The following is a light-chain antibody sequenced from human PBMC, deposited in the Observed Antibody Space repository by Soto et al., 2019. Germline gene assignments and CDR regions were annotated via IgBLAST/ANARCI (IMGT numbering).Light chain of an antibody. CDR1: QSVGSN. V-gene: IGKV3D-15*01. Sequence: EIVMTQSPDTLSVSPGERATLPCRASQSVGSNLAWYQQKPGQAPRLLIYGASTRASGIPARFSGSGSGTEFTLSISSLQSEDFAVYYCQQYKTWPRTFGQGTKVEIK. CDR3: QQYKTWPRT. J-gene: IGKJ1*01. CDR2: GAS.